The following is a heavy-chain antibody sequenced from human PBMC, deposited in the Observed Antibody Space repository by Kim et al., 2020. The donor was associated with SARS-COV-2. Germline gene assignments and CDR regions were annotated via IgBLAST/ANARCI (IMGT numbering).Heavy chain of an antibody. CDR3: ARHSRRDGYNYRAFDI. Sequence: LKSRVTISVDTSKNQFSLKLSSVTAADTAVYYCARHSRRDGYNYRAFDIWGQGTMVTVSS. J-gene: IGHJ3*02. V-gene: IGHV4-59*08. D-gene: IGHD5-12*01.